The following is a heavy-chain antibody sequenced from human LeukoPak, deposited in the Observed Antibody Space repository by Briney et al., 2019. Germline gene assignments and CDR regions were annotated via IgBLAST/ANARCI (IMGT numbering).Heavy chain of an antibody. J-gene: IGHJ4*02. V-gene: IGHV3-23*01. CDR2: ISGSGGST. CDR3: AKGDGVTCYSGIAY. Sequence: PGGSLRLSCAASGFTFSSYSMNWVRQVPGKGLEWVSAISGSGGSTYYADSVKSRFTISRDNSKNTLYLQMNSLRAKDTAVYYCAKGDGVTCYSGIAYWGQGTLVTVSS. D-gene: IGHD2-15*01. CDR1: GFTFSSYS.